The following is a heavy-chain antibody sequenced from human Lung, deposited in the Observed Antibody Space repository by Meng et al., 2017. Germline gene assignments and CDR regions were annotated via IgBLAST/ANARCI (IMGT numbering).Heavy chain of an antibody. J-gene: IGHJ4*02. Sequence: HHQQWGAGMLKPSGTLSLPCVVSGGSSSDYYWSWIRQPPGKGLEWIGESNHSGSTNYNPSLESRATISVDTSQNNLSLKLSSVTAADSAVYYCARGPTTMAHDFDYWGQGTLVTVSS. CDR3: ARGPTTMAHDFDY. CDR2: SNHSGST. D-gene: IGHD4-11*01. V-gene: IGHV4-34*01. CDR1: GGSSSDYY.